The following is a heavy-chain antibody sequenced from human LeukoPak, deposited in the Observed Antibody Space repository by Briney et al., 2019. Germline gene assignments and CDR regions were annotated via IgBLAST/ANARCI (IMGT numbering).Heavy chain of an antibody. CDR3: VAEGYGTGSYYKSAF. V-gene: IGHV4-39*01. CDR2: VHYTRSYSGTT. J-gene: IGHJ4*02. Sequence: SETLSFTCTVFSGSIGSDALYWGWIRQSPEKGLEWIGSVHYTRSYSGTTYYNPSLESRVTVSTDRSKTLCSLKLTSVTAADTAVYYCVAEGYGTGSYYKSAFWGKGALVTVSS. D-gene: IGHD3-10*01. CDR1: SGSIGSDALY.